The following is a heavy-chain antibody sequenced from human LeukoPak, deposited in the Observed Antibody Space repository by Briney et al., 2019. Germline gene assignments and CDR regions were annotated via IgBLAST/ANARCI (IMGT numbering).Heavy chain of an antibody. CDR1: GDSVSNYY. CDR3: AKVAREWLDGFDI. D-gene: IGHD3-3*01. CDR2: ISYRGGT. V-gene: IGHV4-59*02. J-gene: IGHJ3*02. Sequence: SETLSLTCTVSGDSVSNYYWSWIRQPPGKGLEWIGYISYRGGTDYNPSLKSRVTISVDTSKNQLSLNLRSVTAADTAVYYCAKVAREWLDGFDIWAKGQWSPSL.